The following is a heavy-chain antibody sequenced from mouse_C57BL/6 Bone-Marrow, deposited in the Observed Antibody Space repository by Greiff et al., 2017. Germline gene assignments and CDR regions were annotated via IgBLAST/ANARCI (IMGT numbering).Heavy chain of an antibody. CDR1: GFNIKDDY. D-gene: IGHD3-3*01. V-gene: IGHV14-4*01. CDR3: TIRRASFDY. J-gene: IGHJ2*01. CDR2: IDPENGDP. Sequence: VQLQQSGAELVRPGASVKLSCTASGFNIKDDYMHWVKQRPEQGLEWIGWIDPENGDPEYASKFQGKATITADTSSNTAYLQLSSLTSEDTAVYYCTIRRASFDYWGQGTTLTVSS.